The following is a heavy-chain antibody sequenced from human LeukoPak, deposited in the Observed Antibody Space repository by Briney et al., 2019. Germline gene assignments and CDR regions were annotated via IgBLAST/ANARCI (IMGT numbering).Heavy chain of an antibody. CDR1: GGTFSSYA. D-gene: IGHD6-19*01. J-gene: IGHJ5*02. V-gene: IGHV1-69*05. CDR2: IIPIFGTA. CDR3: ARDIISSGRLNWFDP. Sequence: EASVKVSCKASGGTFSSYAISWVRQAPGQGLEWMGRIIPIFGTANYAQKFQGRVTITTDESTSTAYMELSSLRSEDTAVHYCARDIISSGRLNWFDPWGQGTLVTVSS.